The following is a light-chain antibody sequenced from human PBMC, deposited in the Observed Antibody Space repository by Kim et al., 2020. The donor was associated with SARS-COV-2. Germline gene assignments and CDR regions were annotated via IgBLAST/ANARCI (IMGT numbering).Light chain of an antibody. CDR3: QQYNNVYT. CDR2: GAS. V-gene: IGKV3-15*01. CDR1: QNSGFS. Sequence: QSVTPAETATLSRRAGQNSGFSVAWYQQRPGQAPRLLIHGASTRATGIPAKFSGRGSRTEFTLTINSLQTEDCAVYHGQQYNNVYTFGQGTKLEI. J-gene: IGKJ2*01.